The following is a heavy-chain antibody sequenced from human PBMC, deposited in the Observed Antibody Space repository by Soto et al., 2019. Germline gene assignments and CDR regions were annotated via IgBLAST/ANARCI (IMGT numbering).Heavy chain of an antibody. Sequence: ASVKVSCKASGYTFTSYDINWVRQATGQGLEWMGWMNPNSGNTGYAQKFQGRVTMTRNTSISTAYMELSSLRSEDTAVYYCASTIAAAYFRGPKNWFDPWGQGTLVTVSS. D-gene: IGHD6-13*01. V-gene: IGHV1-8*01. CDR1: GYTFTSYD. CDR2: MNPNSGNT. J-gene: IGHJ5*02. CDR3: ASTIAAAYFRGPKNWFDP.